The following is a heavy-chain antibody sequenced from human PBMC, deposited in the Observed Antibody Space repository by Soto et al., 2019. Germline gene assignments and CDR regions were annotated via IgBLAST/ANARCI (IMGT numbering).Heavy chain of an antibody. J-gene: IGHJ3*02. CDR1: GCSISSGGYY. Sequence: SETLSLTCTFSGCSISSGGYYWSWIRQHPGKGLEWIGYIYYSGSTYYNPSLKSRVTISVDTSKNQFSLKLSSVTAADTAVYYCACPFPGYYDSSGRDAFDIWGQGTMVTVSS. D-gene: IGHD3-22*01. CDR2: IYYSGST. CDR3: ACPFPGYYDSSGRDAFDI. V-gene: IGHV4-31*03.